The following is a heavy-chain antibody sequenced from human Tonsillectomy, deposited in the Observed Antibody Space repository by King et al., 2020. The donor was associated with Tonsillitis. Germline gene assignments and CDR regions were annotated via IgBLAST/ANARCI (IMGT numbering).Heavy chain of an antibody. CDR1: GFTFSNYN. CDR2: ISSSSSYI. J-gene: IGHJ4*02. Sequence: DVQLVESGGGLVKPGGSLRLSCAASGFTFSNYNMNWVRQAPGKGLEWVSSISSSSSYIYYADSVRGRFTISRDNAKNSLFLQMTSLRAEDTAVYYCARESEGFDHWGQGTLVTVSS. V-gene: IGHV3-21*01. CDR3: ARESEGFDH. D-gene: IGHD3-3*01.